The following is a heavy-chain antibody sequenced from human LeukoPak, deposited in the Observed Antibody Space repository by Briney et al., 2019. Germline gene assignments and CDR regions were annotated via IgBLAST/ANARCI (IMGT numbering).Heavy chain of an antibody. CDR3: AKDRIVVVSNAEYFQH. D-gene: IGHD3-22*01. V-gene: IGHV3-23*01. J-gene: IGHJ1*01. Sequence: GGSLRLSCAASGFTFSSYAMSWVRQAPGKGLEWVSAISGSGGSTYYADSVKGRFTISRDNSKNTLYLQMNSLRAEDTAVYYCAKDRIVVVSNAEYFQHWDQGTLVTVSS. CDR2: ISGSGGST. CDR1: GFTFSSYA.